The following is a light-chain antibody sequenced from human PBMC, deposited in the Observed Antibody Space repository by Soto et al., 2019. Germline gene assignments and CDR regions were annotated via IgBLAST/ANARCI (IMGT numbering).Light chain of an antibody. CDR3: QRYYSYHRT. CDR1: QGISSY. Sequence: AIRMTQSPSSFSASTGDRVTITCRARQGISSYLAWYQQKPGKAPKLLIYAASTLQSGVPSRFSGSGSGTDLTLTISFLQSEDFATYYCQRYYSYHRTFGQGTKVEIK. V-gene: IGKV1-8*01. CDR2: AAS. J-gene: IGKJ1*01.